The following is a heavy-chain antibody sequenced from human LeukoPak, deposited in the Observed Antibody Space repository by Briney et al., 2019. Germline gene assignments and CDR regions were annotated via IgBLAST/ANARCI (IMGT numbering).Heavy chain of an antibody. D-gene: IGHD2-15*01. J-gene: IGHJ6*04. V-gene: IGHV1-3*01. CDR3: GRGLYFRGVSCYWARGGSFCYYYGRDV. Sequence: GASVKVSCKASGYTFTNYAIHWVRQAPRQRLEWMGWVNPGNGDTQYSQNFQGRVTITWDTSATTAYMELSSLRSEGTAVYYCGRGLYFRGVSCYWARGGSFCYYYGRDVWGKGTRVTVSS. CDR2: VNPGNGDT. CDR1: GYTFTNYA.